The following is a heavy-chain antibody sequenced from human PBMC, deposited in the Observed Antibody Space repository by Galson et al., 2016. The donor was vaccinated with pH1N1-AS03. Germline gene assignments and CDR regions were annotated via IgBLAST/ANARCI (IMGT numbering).Heavy chain of an antibody. D-gene: IGHD2-2*01. CDR3: ARVTGFYQISALNI. J-gene: IGHJ3*02. CDR2: IYYKGST. CDR1: GGSVSGYY. Sequence: SETLSLTCTVSGGSVSGYYWSWIRQPPGKGLEWIGYIYYKGSTTYTPSLKSRVTISVDTFKNHFSLKLTSVTAADTAVYYCARVTGFYQISALNIWGQGTMVTVSS. V-gene: IGHV4-59*02.